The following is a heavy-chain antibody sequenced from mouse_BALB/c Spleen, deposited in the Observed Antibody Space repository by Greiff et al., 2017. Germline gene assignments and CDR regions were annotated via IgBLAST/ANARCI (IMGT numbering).Heavy chain of an antibody. CDR1: GYTFTSYW. V-gene: IGHV1S81*02. CDR3: TRSGLRPFDY. Sequence: VQRVESGAELAKPGASVKMSCKASGYTFTSYWMHWVKQRPGQGLEWIGEINPSNGGTNFNEKFKSKATLTVDKSSSTAYMQLSSLTSEDSAVYYCTRSGLRPFDYWGQGTTLTVSS. CDR2: INPSNGGT. D-gene: IGHD2-4*01. J-gene: IGHJ2*01.